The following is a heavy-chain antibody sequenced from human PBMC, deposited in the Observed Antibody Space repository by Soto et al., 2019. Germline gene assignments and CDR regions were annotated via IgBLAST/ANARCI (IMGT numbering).Heavy chain of an antibody. CDR2: VSGRGANT. J-gene: IGHJ6*02. V-gene: IGHV3-23*04. Sequence: DVQLVESGGGFVQPGGSLRVSCAASGFTFSSYTMGWVRQAPGKGLEWVSSVSGRGANTYYADSVKGRFTISRDNSKNTLYLQMNNLRGEDTAVYYCASPRIAGHYFYTMDVWGQGTTVAVSS. CDR1: GFTFSSYT. CDR3: ASPRIAGHYFYTMDV. D-gene: IGHD6-6*01.